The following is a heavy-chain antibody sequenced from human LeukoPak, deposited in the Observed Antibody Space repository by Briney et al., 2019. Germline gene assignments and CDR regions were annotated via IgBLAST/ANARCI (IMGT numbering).Heavy chain of an antibody. CDR1: GGSFSGYY. CDR3: ARKIPYYYDSSGYYD. Sequence: SETLSLTCAVYGGSFSGYYWSWIRQPPGKGLEWIGEINHSGSTNYNPSLKSRVTISVDTSKNQFSLKLSSVTAADTAVYYCARKIPYYYDSSGYYDWGQGTLVTASS. J-gene: IGHJ4*02. CDR2: INHSGST. V-gene: IGHV4-34*01. D-gene: IGHD3-22*01.